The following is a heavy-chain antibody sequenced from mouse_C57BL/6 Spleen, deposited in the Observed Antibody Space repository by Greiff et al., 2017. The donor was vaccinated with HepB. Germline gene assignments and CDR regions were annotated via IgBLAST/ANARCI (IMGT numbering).Heavy chain of an antibody. CDR3: ARIYDYVYYAMDC. V-gene: IGHV1-26*01. CDR1: GYTFTDYY. Sequence: EVQLQQSGPELVKPGASVKISCKASGYTFTDYYMNWVKQSHGKSLEWIGDINPNNGGTSYNQKFKGKATLTVDKSSSTAYMELRSLTSEDSAVYYCARIYDYVYYAMDCWGQGTSVTVSA. D-gene: IGHD2-4*01. CDR2: INPNNGGT. J-gene: IGHJ4*01.